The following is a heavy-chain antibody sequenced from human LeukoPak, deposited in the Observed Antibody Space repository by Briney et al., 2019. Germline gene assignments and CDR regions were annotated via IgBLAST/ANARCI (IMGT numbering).Heavy chain of an antibody. V-gene: IGHV4-39*01. J-gene: IGHJ3*02. Sequence: PSETLSLSCTVSGGSISSSSYYWGWIRQPPGTGLEWIGSFYYSGRYYSNPSLKSRVTIPVATSKTQCSLKLSSVTAADTAVYYCARPTVYGGNAFDIWGQGTMGTVSS. CDR1: GGSISSSSYY. CDR3: ARPTVYGGNAFDI. CDR2: FYYSGRY. D-gene: IGHD4-23*01.